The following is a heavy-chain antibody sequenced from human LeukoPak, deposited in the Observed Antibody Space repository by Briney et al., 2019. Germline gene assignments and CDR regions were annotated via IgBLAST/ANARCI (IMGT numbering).Heavy chain of an antibody. J-gene: IGHJ6*04. D-gene: IGHD1-1*01. CDR3: ARDQVDNWNAPDV. V-gene: IGHV3-74*01. CDR1: GFTFSSYW. Sequence: GGSLRLSCAASGFTFSSYWMHWVRQAPGKGLVWVSRINSDGSSTSYADSVKGRFAISRDNAKNTLYLQMDSLRAEDTAVYYCARDQVDNWNAPDVWGEGTTVTISS. CDR2: INSDGSST.